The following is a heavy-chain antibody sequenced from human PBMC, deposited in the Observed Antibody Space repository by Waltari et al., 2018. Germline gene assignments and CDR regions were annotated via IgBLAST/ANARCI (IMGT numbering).Heavy chain of an antibody. Sequence: QVQLVESGGGVVQPGRSLRLSCAASGFTFSSYAMHWVRQAPGKGLVWVAVRAFDGMNKYYADSVKGRFIISRDNSKNTLYLQMNSLRAEDTAVYYCARDRDYYGSGSLFFDYWGQGTLVTVSS. CDR2: RAFDGMNK. J-gene: IGHJ4*02. CDR1: GFTFSSYA. V-gene: IGHV3-30*04. CDR3: ARDRDYYGSGSLFFDY. D-gene: IGHD3-10*01.